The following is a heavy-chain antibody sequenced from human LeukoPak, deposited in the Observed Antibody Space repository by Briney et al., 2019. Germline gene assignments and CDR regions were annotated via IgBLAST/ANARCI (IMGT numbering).Heavy chain of an antibody. CDR2: IKPDGSEK. Sequence: GGSLRLSCAASGLTFSGYWMNWVRQAPGKGLEWVASIKPDGSEKYYVDSVKGRFTISRDNAKKSLYLQMTGLRDEDTAVYYCARGSGDYSGQGTLVTVSS. CDR3: ARGSGDY. CDR1: GLTFSGYW. J-gene: IGHJ4*02. V-gene: IGHV3-7*04.